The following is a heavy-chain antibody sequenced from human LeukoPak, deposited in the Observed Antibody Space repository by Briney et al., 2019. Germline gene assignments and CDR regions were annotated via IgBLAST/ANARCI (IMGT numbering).Heavy chain of an antibody. J-gene: IGHJ5*02. D-gene: IGHD3-10*01. CDR2: INPNSGDT. V-gene: IGHV1-2*02. CDR3: ARRITSSKNNWFDP. Sequence: ASVKVSCKASGYIFTGYYMHWVRQAPGQGLEWMGWINPNSGDTNYAQKFQGRVTMTRNTSISTAYMELSSLRSEDTAVYYCARRITSSKNNWFDPWGQGTLVTVSS. CDR1: GYIFTGYY.